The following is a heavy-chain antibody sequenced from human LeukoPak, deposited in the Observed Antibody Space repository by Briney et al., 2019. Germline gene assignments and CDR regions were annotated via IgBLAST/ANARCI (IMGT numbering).Heavy chain of an antibody. J-gene: IGHJ6*04. CDR2: ISYDGSNK. V-gene: IGHV3-30*04. CDR1: GFTFSSYA. Sequence: PGGSLRLSCAASGFTFSSYAMHWVRQAPGKGLEWVAVISYDGSNKYYADSVKGRFTISRDNSKNKLYLQMNSLRAEDTAVYYCARDLAYCSGGSCYGMDVWGKGTTVTVSS. D-gene: IGHD2-15*01. CDR3: ARDLAYCSGGSCYGMDV.